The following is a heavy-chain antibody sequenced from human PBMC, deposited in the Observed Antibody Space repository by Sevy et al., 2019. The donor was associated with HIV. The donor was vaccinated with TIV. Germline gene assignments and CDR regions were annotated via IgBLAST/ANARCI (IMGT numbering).Heavy chain of an antibody. Sequence: GGSLRLSCAASGFTFGTYAMYWVRQAPGKGMEYVSAISGGGGNTYYGTSVKGGLTVSRENAKNTLYLQMGSLRAEDMAVYFYGGKYDDTSGYPRYSMDVWGQGTTVTVSS. CDR3: GGKYDDTSGYPRYSMDV. CDR2: ISGGGGNT. V-gene: IGHV3-64*01. D-gene: IGHD3-22*01. J-gene: IGHJ6*02. CDR1: GFTFGTYA.